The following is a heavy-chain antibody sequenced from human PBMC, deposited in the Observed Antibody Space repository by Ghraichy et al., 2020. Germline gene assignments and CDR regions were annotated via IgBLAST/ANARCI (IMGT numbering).Heavy chain of an antibody. V-gene: IGHV3-23*01. J-gene: IGHJ4*02. CDR1: GFTFSSYD. D-gene: IGHD3-3*01. Sequence: GGSLRLSCVASGFTFSSYDMSWVRQAPGKGLEWVSGISGSGGSTYYADSVKGRFTMSRDNSKNTLYLQMNSLRVEDTGVYYCAKDPYYDFWSGYLHFDYWSQGTLFTGSS. CDR2: ISGSGGST. CDR3: AKDPYYDFWSGYLHFDY.